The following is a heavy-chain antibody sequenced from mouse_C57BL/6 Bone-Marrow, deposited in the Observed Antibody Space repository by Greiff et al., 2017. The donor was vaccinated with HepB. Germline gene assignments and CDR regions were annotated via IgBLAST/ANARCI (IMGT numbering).Heavy chain of an antibody. D-gene: IGHD1-1*01. Sequence: EVKLQESGPELVKPGDSVKISCKASGYSFTGYFMNWVMQSHGKSLEWIGRINPYNGDTFYNQKFKGKATLTVDKSSSTAHMELRSLTSEDSAVYYCARRDYGSSYGYAMDYWGQGTSVTVSS. J-gene: IGHJ4*01. CDR3: ARRDYGSSYGYAMDY. CDR1: GYSFTGYF. CDR2: INPYNGDT. V-gene: IGHV1-20*01.